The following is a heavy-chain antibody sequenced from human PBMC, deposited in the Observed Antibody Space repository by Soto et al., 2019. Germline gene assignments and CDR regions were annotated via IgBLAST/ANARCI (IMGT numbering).Heavy chain of an antibody. CDR3: ARDRHEYGYDY. V-gene: IGHV1-18*01. Sequence: ASVKVSGKASGYSFTSYGISWVRQAPGQGLEWMGWISAYNGNTNYAQKLQGRVTMTTDTSTSTAYMELRSLRSDDTAVYYCARDRHEYGYDYWGQGTLVTVSS. CDR2: ISAYNGNT. J-gene: IGHJ4*02. D-gene: IGHD5-18*01. CDR1: GYSFTSYG.